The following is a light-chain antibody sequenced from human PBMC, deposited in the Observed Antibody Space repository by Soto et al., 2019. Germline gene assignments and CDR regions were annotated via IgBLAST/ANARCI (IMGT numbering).Light chain of an antibody. J-gene: IGKJ2*01. CDR3: QQYSNWPPYT. CDR1: QSVSTT. Sequence: EIVMTQSPATLSVSPGERATLSCRASQSVSTTLAWYQQKPGQAPRLLIYGASTRATDIPARFSGSGSGTEFTLAISSLQSEDFAVYYWQQYSNWPPYTFGQGTKLEIK. CDR2: GAS. V-gene: IGKV3-15*01.